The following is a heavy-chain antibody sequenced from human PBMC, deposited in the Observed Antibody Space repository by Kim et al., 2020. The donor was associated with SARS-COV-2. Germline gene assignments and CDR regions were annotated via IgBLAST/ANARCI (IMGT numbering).Heavy chain of an antibody. V-gene: IGHV4-34*01. CDR2: INHSGST. Sequence: SETLSLTCAVYGGSFSGYYWSWIRQPPGKGLEWIGEINHSGSTNYNPSLKSRVTISVDTSKNQFSLKLSSVTAADTAVYYCARSPDIAGNYGMDVWGQGTTVTVSS. CDR3: ARSPDIAGNYGMDV. CDR1: GGSFSGYY. J-gene: IGHJ6*02. D-gene: IGHD6-13*01.